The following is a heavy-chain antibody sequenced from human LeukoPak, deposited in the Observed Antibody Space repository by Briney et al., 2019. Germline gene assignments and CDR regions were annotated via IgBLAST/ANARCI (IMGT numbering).Heavy chain of an antibody. Sequence: GGSLRLSCAASGFTFSSYAMSWVRQAPGKGLEWVSAISGSGGSTYYADSVKGRFTISRDNSKNTLYRQMNSLRAEDTAVYYCAKGPRGVTGYDFDYWGQGTLVTVSS. CDR3: AKGPRGVTGYDFDY. J-gene: IGHJ4*02. V-gene: IGHV3-23*01. CDR1: GFTFSSYA. CDR2: ISGSGGST. D-gene: IGHD3-9*01.